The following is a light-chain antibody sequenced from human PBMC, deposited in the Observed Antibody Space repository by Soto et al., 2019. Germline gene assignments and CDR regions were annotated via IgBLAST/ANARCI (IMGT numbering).Light chain of an antibody. CDR2: DNN. Sequence: QSVRTQPPSVSAAPRQKVTISCSGSSSNIGNNYVSWYQQLPGTAPKLLIYDNNKRPSGIPDRFSGSKSGTSATLGITGLQTGDEADYYCGTWDSSLSAHYVFGTGTKVTVL. J-gene: IGLJ1*01. V-gene: IGLV1-51*01. CDR3: GTWDSSLSAHYV. CDR1: SSNIGNNY.